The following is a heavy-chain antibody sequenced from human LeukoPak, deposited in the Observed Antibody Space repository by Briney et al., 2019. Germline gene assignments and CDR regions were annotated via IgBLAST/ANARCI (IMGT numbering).Heavy chain of an antibody. V-gene: IGHV3-23*01. Sequence: GGSLRLSCAASGFTFSSYAMSWVRQAPGKGLEWVSFISGSGGSTYYADFVKGRFTISRDNSKSTVFVQMNSLRAEDTAVYYCARDRTTVTTSWFDPWGRGTLVTVSS. CDR2: ISGSGGST. CDR1: GFTFSSYA. CDR3: ARDRTTVTTSWFDP. D-gene: IGHD4-11*01. J-gene: IGHJ5*02.